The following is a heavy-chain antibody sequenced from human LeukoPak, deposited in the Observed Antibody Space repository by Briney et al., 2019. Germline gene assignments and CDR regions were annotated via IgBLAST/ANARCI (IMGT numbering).Heavy chain of an antibody. CDR2: MNPNSGNT. CDR1: GYTFTSYG. Sequence: ASVKVSCKASGYTFTSYGISWVRQATGQGLEWMGWMNPNSGNTGYAQKFQGRVTMTRNTSISTAYMELSSLRSEDTAVYYCAARHDYNYYYGMDVWGQGTTVSVSS. V-gene: IGHV1-8*02. J-gene: IGHJ6*02. D-gene: IGHD2-2*01. CDR3: AARHDYNYYYGMDV.